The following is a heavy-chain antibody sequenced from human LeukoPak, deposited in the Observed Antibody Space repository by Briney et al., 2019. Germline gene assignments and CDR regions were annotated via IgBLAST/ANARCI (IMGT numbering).Heavy chain of an antibody. J-gene: IGHJ4*02. D-gene: IGHD3/OR15-3a*01. CDR2: IYYSGST. CDR1: GGSISSSSYY. Sequence: PSETLSLTCTVSGGSISSSSYYWGWIRQPPGKGLEWIGSIYYSGSTYYNPSLKSRVTISVDTSKNQFSLKLSSVTAADTAVYYCARQSRRLWTNPDYWGQGTLVTVSS. CDR3: ARQSRRLWTNPDY. V-gene: IGHV4-39*01.